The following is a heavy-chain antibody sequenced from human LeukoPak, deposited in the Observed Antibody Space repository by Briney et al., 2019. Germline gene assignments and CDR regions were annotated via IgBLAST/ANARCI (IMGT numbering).Heavy chain of an antibody. Sequence: ASVKVSCKASGYTFTSYDINWVRQAPGQGLEWMGWMNTNSGNTGYAQKFQGRVTMTRNTSISTAYMELSSLRSEDTAVYYCARGPLLGYCSGGSCQSGMDVWGQGTTVTVSS. CDR1: GYTFTSYD. CDR3: ARGPLLGYCSGGSCQSGMDV. CDR2: MNTNSGNT. V-gene: IGHV1-8*01. D-gene: IGHD2-15*01. J-gene: IGHJ6*02.